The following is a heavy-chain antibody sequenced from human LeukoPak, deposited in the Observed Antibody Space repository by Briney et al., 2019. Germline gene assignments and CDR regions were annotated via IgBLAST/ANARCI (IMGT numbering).Heavy chain of an antibody. V-gene: IGHV3-23*01. CDR1: GFTFSSYA. Sequence: GGSLRLSCAASGFTFSSYAMSWVRQAPGKGLEWVSAIRGSGGSTYYADSVKGRFTISRDNSKNTLYLQMNSLRAEDTAVYYCAKLTSYYDFWSGYYHFDYWGQGTLVTVSS. D-gene: IGHD3-3*01. J-gene: IGHJ4*02. CDR3: AKLTSYYDFWSGYYHFDY. CDR2: IRGSGGST.